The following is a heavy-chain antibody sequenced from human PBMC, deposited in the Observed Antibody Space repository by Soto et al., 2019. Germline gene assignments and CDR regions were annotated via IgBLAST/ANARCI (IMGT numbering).Heavy chain of an antibody. CDR3: ARENTAMVPYSSLEWSHGGMNV. CDR2: IKQDGSEK. Sequence: GGSLRLSCAASGFTFSSYWMRWVRQAPGKGLEWVANIKQDGSEKYYVDSVKGRFTISRDNAKNSLYLQMNSLRAEDTAVYYCARENTAMVPYSSLEWSHGGMNVWGQGTTVTVSS. V-gene: IGHV3-7*01. CDR1: GFTFSSYW. D-gene: IGHD5-18*01. J-gene: IGHJ6*02.